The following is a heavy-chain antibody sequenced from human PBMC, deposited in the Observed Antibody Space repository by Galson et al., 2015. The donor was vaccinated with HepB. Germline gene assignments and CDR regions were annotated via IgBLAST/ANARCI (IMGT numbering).Heavy chain of an antibody. J-gene: IGHJ4*02. CDR1: GFTFSGSA. Sequence: SLRLSCAASGFTFSGSAIDWVRQTSGKGLEWVGLIRSKASNYATAYAASLKGRSTISRDDSKNTAYLHMKSLKTEDTAVYYCIRMADLSGYSSTWGQGTLVTVSS. V-gene: IGHV3-73*01. D-gene: IGHD6-13*01. CDR3: IRMADLSGYSST. CDR2: IRSKASNYAT.